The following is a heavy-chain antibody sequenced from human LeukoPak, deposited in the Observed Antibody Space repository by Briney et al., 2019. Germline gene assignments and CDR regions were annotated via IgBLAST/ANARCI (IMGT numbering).Heavy chain of an antibody. CDR3: AREGNVDTAMECFDY. CDR1: GFTLRSYA. CDR2: ITGGGGST. V-gene: IGHV3-23*01. Sequence: GGSLRLSCAASGFTLRSYAMSWVRQAPGKGLEWVSSITGGGGSTYYADSVKGRFTISRDDSKNTLCLQMNSLRAEDTAVYYCAREGNVDTAMECFDYWGQGTLVTVSS. J-gene: IGHJ4*02. D-gene: IGHD5-18*01.